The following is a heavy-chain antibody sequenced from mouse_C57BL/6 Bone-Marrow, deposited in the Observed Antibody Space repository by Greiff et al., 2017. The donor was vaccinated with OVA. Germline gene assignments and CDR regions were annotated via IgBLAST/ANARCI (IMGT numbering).Heavy chain of an antibody. J-gene: IGHJ4*01. Sequence: VQLQQSGAELVRPGTSVKVSCKASGYAFTNYLIEWVKQRPGQGLEWIGVINPGSGGTNYNEKFKGKATLTADKSSSTAYMQLSSLTSEDSAVYFCARRGTTVNAMDYWGQGTSVTVSS. CDR3: ARRGTTVNAMDY. V-gene: IGHV1-54*01. CDR2: INPGSGGT. CDR1: GYAFTNYL. D-gene: IGHD1-1*01.